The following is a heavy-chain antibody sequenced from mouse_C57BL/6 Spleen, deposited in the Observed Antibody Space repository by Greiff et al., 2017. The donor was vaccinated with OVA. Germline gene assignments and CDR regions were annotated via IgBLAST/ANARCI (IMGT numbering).Heavy chain of an antibody. CDR1: GYTFTDYE. CDR2: IDPETGGT. V-gene: IGHV1-15*01. J-gene: IGHJ3*01. Sequence: QVQLKESGAELVRPGASVTLSCKASGYTFTDYEMHWVKQTPVHGLEWIGAIDPETGGTAYNQKFKGKAILTADKSSSTAYMELRSLTSEDSAVYYCTRIGYDRVPFAYWGQGTLVTVSA. D-gene: IGHD2-2*01. CDR3: TRIGYDRVPFAY.